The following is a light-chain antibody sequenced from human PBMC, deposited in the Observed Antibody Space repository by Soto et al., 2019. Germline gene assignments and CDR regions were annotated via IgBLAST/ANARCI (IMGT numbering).Light chain of an antibody. CDR2: ATF. CDR3: QQYDIYPRT. J-gene: IGKJ1*01. V-gene: IGKV1-16*02. CDR1: QGIRN. Sequence: DIQMTQSPSSLSASVGDRVTITCQASQGIRNLAWFKQKPGKAPKCLIYATFKLQSGVPSKFSGSGSGTEFNLTISSLQPEDFATYYCQQYDIYPRTFGQGTKVEIK.